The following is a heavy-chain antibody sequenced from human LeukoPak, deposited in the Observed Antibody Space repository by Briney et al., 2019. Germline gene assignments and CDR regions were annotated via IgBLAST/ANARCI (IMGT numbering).Heavy chain of an antibody. Sequence: SGTLSLTCTVSGGSISSSSYYWGWIRQPPGKGLEWIGSIYYSGSTYYNPSLKSRVTISVDTSKNQFSLKLSSVTAADTAVYYCARQGYSYGPKHYFDYWGQGTLVTVSS. V-gene: IGHV4-39*01. D-gene: IGHD5-18*01. CDR2: IYYSGST. CDR1: GGSISSSSYY. J-gene: IGHJ4*02. CDR3: ARQGYSYGPKHYFDY.